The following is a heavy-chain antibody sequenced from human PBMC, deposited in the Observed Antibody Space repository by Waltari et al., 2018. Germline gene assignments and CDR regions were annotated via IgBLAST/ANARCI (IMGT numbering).Heavy chain of an antibody. CDR1: GFRVSYNY. V-gene: IGHV3-53*01. Sequence: EVQLVESGGGLVQPGGSLSLSCEASGFRVSYNYMSWVRQAQGTGVGWVRVIHAGGNTYYGDSVKGRFTISRDISKNTLSLQLNSLTVDDSAMYYCARAGLGSPSQWLQLFDSWGQGTLVTVSS. CDR2: IHAGGNT. D-gene: IGHD5-12*01. CDR3: ARAGLGSPSQWLQLFDS. J-gene: IGHJ4*02.